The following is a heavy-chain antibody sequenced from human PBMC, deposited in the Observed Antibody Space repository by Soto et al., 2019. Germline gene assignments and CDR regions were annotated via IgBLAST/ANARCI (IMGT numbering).Heavy chain of an antibody. CDR1: GYTFTLYT. Sequence: QVQIVQSRAEVKKPGASVKVSCKTSGYTFTLYTIHWVRQAPGQRLEWMGWINTGNGNTKYSQRFQGRVTMSRDTSASTAYMELSSLTSEDTAVYYCAKLGGGYIFGPYLDYWGQGTLVTVSS. J-gene: IGHJ4*02. CDR2: INTGNGNT. CDR3: AKLGGGYIFGPYLDY. D-gene: IGHD5-18*01. V-gene: IGHV1-3*04.